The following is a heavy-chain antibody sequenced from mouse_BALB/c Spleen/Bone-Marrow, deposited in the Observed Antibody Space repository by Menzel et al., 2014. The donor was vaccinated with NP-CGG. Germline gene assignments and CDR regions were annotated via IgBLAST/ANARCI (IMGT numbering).Heavy chain of an antibody. Sequence: QVQLQQSGAELARPGASVKLSCEASGYTFTSYWMQWVKQRPGQGLEWIGAIYPGNGDTRYTQKFKGKATLTADKSSSTAYMQFSSLASEDSAVYYCAREGYYYGSSIYYAMDYWGQGTSVTVSS. CDR1: GYTFTSYW. J-gene: IGHJ4*01. V-gene: IGHV1-87*01. CDR3: AREGYYYGSSIYYAMDY. D-gene: IGHD1-1*01. CDR2: IYPGNGDT.